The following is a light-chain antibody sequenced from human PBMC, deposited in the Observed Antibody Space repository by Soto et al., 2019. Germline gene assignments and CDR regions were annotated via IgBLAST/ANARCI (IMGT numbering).Light chain of an antibody. CDR3: QQYHSFPWT. CDR2: DAS. V-gene: IGKV1-5*01. CDR1: QSITTW. J-gene: IGKJ1*01. Sequence: DIQMTQSPSTLSASVGDRVTITCRASQSITTWLAWYQQKPGTAVKVLIYDASTLGSGVPSRFSGSGSGTEFTLTISSLQPEDLATYHCQQYHSFPWTFGQGTKVEVK.